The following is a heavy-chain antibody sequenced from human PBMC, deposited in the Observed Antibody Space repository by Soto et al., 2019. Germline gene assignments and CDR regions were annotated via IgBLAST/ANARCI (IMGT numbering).Heavy chain of an antibody. Sequence: ASVKVSCKASGYTFTGYYMHWVRQAPGQGLEWMGWINPNSGGTNYAQKFQGWVTMTRDTSISTAYMELSRLRSDDTAVYYCARYRYSGYDWIGDFDYWGQGTLVTVSS. CDR1: GYTFTGYY. J-gene: IGHJ4*02. CDR2: INPNSGGT. V-gene: IGHV1-2*04. CDR3: ARYRYSGYDWIGDFDY. D-gene: IGHD5-12*01.